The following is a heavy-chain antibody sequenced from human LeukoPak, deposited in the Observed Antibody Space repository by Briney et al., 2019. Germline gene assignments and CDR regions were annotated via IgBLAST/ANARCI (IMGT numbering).Heavy chain of an antibody. CDR3: ARGGAEAVRYYFDY. V-gene: IGHV4-39*07. D-gene: IGHD6-13*01. CDR1: GGSISSDDYY. J-gene: IGHJ4*02. Sequence: SETLSLTCSLSGGSISSDDYYWAWIRQPPGKGLEWIGSIYYSGSTYYNPSLKSRVTISLDTSKNQASLKLKSVTAADTAVYYCARGGAEAVRYYFDYWGQGTLVTVSS. CDR2: IYYSGST.